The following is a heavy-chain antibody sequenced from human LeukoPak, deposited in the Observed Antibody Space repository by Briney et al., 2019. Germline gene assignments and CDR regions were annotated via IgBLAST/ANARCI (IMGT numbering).Heavy chain of an antibody. D-gene: IGHD6-19*01. CDR1: GDSVSSNSAA. J-gene: IGHJ3*02. CDR3: ARGAQWLGAFDI. Sequence: SQTFSLTCAISGDSVSSNSAAWNWIRQSPSRGLEWLGRTYYRSKWYNDYAVSVKSRITINPDTSKNQFSLQLNSVTPKDTAVYYCARGAQWLGAFDIWGQGTMVTVSS. V-gene: IGHV6-1*01. CDR2: TYYRSKWYN.